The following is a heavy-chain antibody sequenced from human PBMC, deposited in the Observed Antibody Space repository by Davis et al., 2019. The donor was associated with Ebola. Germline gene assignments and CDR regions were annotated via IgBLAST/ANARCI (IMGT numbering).Heavy chain of an antibody. CDR2: INPNDGRT. CDR3: TTPGGQDSGYDVFDI. Sequence: GGSLRLSCAASGYTFTNYYMHWVRQAPGQGLEWMGMINPNDGRTIYAQKFKGRVTVTRDTSTTTVYMDLSSLRSEDTALYYCTTPGGQDSGYDVFDIWGQGTMVTVSS. V-gene: IGHV1-46*03. CDR1: GYTFTNYY. J-gene: IGHJ3*02. D-gene: IGHD5-12*01.